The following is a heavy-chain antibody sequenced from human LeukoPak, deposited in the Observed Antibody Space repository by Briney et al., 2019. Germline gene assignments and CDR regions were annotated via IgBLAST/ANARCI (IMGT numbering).Heavy chain of an antibody. Sequence: SQTLSLTCTVSGGSISSGSYYWSWIRQPAGKGLEWIGRIYTSGSTNYNPSLKSRVTISVDTSKNQFSLKLSSVTAADTAVYYCARGRLLWFGVLNFPGGYFDYWGQGTLVTVSS. CDR3: ARGRLLWFGVLNFPGGYFDY. CDR1: GGSISSGSYY. J-gene: IGHJ4*02. D-gene: IGHD3-10*01. V-gene: IGHV4-61*02. CDR2: IYTSGST.